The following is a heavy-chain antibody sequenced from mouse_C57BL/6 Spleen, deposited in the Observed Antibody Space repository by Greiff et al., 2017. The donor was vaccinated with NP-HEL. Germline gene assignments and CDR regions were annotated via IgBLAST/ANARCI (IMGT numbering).Heavy chain of an antibody. V-gene: IGHV1-15*01. Sequence: QVHVKQSGAELVRPGASVTLSCKASGYTFTDYEMHWVKQTPVHGLEWIGAIDPETGGTAYNQKFKGKAILTADKSSSTAYMELRSLTSEDSDVYYCTRLRYWGQGTTLTVSS. CDR2: IDPETGGT. CDR3: TRLRY. J-gene: IGHJ2*01. CDR1: GYTFTDYE.